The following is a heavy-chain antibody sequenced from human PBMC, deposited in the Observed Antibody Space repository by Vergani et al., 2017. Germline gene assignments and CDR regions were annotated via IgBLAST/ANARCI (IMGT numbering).Heavy chain of an antibody. J-gene: IGHJ4*02. V-gene: IGHV3-72*01. CDR1: GFTFSDHY. Sequence: EVQLVESGGGLVQPGGSLRLSCAASGFTFSDHYMDWVRQAPGKGLEWVGRTRNKANSYTTEYAASVKGRFTISRDDSKNSLYLQMNSLKTEDTAVYYCARGPNLGYCSGGSCYQEFDYWGQETLVTVAS. CDR3: ARGPNLGYCSGGSCYQEFDY. D-gene: IGHD2-15*01. CDR2: TRNKANSYTT.